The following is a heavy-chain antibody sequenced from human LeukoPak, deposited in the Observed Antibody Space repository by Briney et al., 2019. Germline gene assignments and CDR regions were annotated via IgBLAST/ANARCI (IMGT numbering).Heavy chain of an antibody. D-gene: IGHD3-10*01. Sequence: ASVKVSCKASGYTFTSYYMHWVRQAPGQGLEWMGIINPSGGSTSYAQKFQGRVTMTRDTFTSTAYMELRGLTFDDTAVYYCVRDGEGLAVSVNFWFDPWGQGTLVTVSS. V-gene: IGHV1-46*01. J-gene: IGHJ5*02. CDR3: VRDGEGLAVSVNFWFDP. CDR1: GYTFTSYY. CDR2: INPSGGST.